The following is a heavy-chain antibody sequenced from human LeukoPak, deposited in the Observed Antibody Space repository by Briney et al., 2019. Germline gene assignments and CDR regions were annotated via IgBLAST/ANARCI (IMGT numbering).Heavy chain of an antibody. D-gene: IGHD6-19*01. Sequence: GGSLRLSCAASGFTFSSYGMNWVRQAPGKGLEWVSGIGGRGGRTYYADSVQGRFTISRDNSNNTVDLQMNSLRAEDTAIYYCAKGRIAVAPYYGMDVWGRGTTVSVSS. J-gene: IGHJ6*02. CDR1: GFTFSSYG. CDR3: AKGRIAVAPYYGMDV. V-gene: IGHV3-23*01. CDR2: IGGRGGRT.